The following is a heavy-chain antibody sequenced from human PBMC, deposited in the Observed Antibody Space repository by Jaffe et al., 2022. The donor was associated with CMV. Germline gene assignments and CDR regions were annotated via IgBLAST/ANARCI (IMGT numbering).Heavy chain of an antibody. CDR1: GFTFSSYG. CDR2: IWYDGSNK. V-gene: IGHV3-33*01. D-gene: IGHD3-22*01. J-gene: IGHJ4*02. Sequence: QVQLVESGGGVVQPGRSLRLSCAASGFTFSSYGMHWVRQAPGKGLEWVAVIWYDGSNKYYADSVKGRFTISRDNSKNTLYLQMNSLRAEDTAVYYCARAFDAYYYDSSGYPPGYWGQGTLVTVSS. CDR3: ARAFDAYYYDSSGYPPGY.